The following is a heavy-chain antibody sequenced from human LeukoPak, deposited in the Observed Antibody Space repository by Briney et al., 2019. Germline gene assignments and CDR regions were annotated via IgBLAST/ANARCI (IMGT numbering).Heavy chain of an antibody. CDR1: GGSFSGYY. D-gene: IGHD3-16*01. Sequence: PSETLSLTCAVYGGSFSGYYWSWIRQPPGKGLEWIGEINHSGSTNYNPSLKSRVTISVDTSKNQFSLKLSSVTAADTAVYYCASKRGATHVYGWFDPWGQGTLVTVSS. CDR2: INHSGST. J-gene: IGHJ5*02. CDR3: ASKRGATHVYGWFDP. V-gene: IGHV4-34*01.